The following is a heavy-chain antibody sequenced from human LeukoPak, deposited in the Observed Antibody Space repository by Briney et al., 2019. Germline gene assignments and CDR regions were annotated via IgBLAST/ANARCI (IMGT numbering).Heavy chain of an antibody. Sequence: GSLRLSCAASGFTLSNYWMTLVRQPPRKGLEWIGYIYYSGSTNYNPSLKSRVTISVDTSKNQFSLKLSSVTAADTAVYYCAREVSGMTTVTFYYYYYMDVWGKGTTVTVSS. CDR1: GFTLSNYW. CDR2: IYYSGST. V-gene: IGHV4-59*01. J-gene: IGHJ6*03. CDR3: AREVSGMTTVTFYYYYYMDV. D-gene: IGHD4-17*01.